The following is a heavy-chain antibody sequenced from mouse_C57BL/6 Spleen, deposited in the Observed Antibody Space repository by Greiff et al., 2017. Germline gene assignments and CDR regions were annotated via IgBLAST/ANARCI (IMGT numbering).Heavy chain of an antibody. D-gene: IGHD1-1*01. CDR1: GYSITSGYY. Sequence: EVKLMESGPGLVKPSQSLSLTCSVTGYSITSGYYWNWIRQFPGNKLEWMGYISYDGSNNYNPSLKNRISITRDTSKNQFFLKLNSVTTEDTATYYCASTTGWYFDVWGTGTTVTVSS. J-gene: IGHJ1*03. V-gene: IGHV3-6*01. CDR2: ISYDGSN. CDR3: ASTTGWYFDV.